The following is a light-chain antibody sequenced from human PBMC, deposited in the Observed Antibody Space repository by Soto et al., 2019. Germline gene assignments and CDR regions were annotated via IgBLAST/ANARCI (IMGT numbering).Light chain of an antibody. CDR1: HSINNW. CDR2: DVS. CDR3: HQSNSY. J-gene: IGKJ2*01. Sequence: DIPMTQSPSTLSASVGDRVTITCRASHSINNWLAWYQQKPGKAPKLLIYDVSTLESGVPSRFSGSGSETACTLTIGSLQPDDSATYYCHQSNSYFGQGTKLEIK. V-gene: IGKV1-5*01.